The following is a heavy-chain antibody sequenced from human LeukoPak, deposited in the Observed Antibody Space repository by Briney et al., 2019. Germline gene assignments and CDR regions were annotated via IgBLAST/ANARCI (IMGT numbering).Heavy chain of an antibody. CDR3: TTEGGWSYYFDY. V-gene: IGHV3-15*01. CDR2: IKSKTDAGTT. CDR1: GFTFSNAW. D-gene: IGHD2-15*01. Sequence: PGGSLRLSCAASGFTFSNAWMSWVRQAPGKGLEWVGRIKSKTDAGTTDYAAPVKGRFTISRDESKNTLYLQMNSLKTEDTAVYYCTTEGGWSYYFDYWGQGTLVTVSS. J-gene: IGHJ4*02.